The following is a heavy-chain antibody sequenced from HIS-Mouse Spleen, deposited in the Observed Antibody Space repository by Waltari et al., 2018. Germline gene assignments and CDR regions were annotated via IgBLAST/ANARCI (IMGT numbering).Heavy chain of an antibody. CDR2: INHKRGGT. V-gene: IGHV1-2*02. Sequence: QVQLVQSGAEVKKPGASVKVSCKASGYTFTGYYMHWVRQAPGQGLEWMGWINHKRGGTNDAQKFKGRVTRTRDTSISTAYMELSRLRSDDTAVYYCARTDYWGQGTLVTVSS. CDR3: ARTDY. J-gene: IGHJ4*02. CDR1: GYTFTGYY.